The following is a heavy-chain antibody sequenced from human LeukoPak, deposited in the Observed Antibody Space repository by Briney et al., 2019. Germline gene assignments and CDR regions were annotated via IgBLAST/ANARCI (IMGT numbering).Heavy chain of an antibody. Sequence: GGSLRLSCAASGFTLRNYEMNWVRQAPGKGLEWVSYISASGITIYYADSVKGRFTISRDNAKNSLYLQMNRLRAEDTAVCYCTRDPTGGNHYGPFDYWGQGTLVTVSS. V-gene: IGHV3-48*03. CDR1: GFTLRNYE. CDR3: TRDPTGGNHYGPFDY. D-gene: IGHD2-8*02. J-gene: IGHJ4*02. CDR2: ISASGITI.